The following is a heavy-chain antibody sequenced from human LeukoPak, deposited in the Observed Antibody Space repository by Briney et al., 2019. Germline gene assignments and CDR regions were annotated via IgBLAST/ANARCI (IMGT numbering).Heavy chain of an antibody. V-gene: IGHV3-23*01. Sequence: GGSLRLSCAASGFTFSTYGMTWVRQAPGKGLEWVSAISGSGGSTYYADSVKGRFTISRDSSKNTLYVQMNSLRAEDTAVYYCAKFRGGRPDFDQWGRGTLVTVSS. CDR2: ISGSGGST. CDR3: AKFRGGRPDFDQ. D-gene: IGHD3-16*01. CDR1: GFTFSTYG. J-gene: IGHJ4*02.